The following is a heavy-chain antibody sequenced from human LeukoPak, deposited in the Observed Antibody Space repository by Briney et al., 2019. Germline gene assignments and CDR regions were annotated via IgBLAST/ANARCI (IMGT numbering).Heavy chain of an antibody. CDR1: GGSFSGYY. CDR3: ALIVVLKTHAFDI. J-gene: IGHJ3*02. D-gene: IGHD3-16*02. Sequence: SETLSLTCAVYGGSFSGYYWSWIRQPPGKGLEWIGEINHSGSTNYNPSLKSRVTISVDTSKNQFSLTLSSVTAADTAVYYCALIVVLKTHAFDIWGQGTMVTVSS. CDR2: INHSGST. V-gene: IGHV4-34*01.